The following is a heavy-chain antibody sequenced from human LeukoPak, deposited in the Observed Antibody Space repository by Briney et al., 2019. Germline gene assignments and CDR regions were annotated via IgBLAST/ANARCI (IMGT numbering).Heavy chain of an antibody. CDR2: TRNKANSYTT. D-gene: IGHD1-26*01. J-gene: IGHJ5*01. V-gene: IGHV3-72*01. CDR3: TRVLGGGILWFDY. CDR1: GFTFSDHY. Sequence: GGSLRLTCAASGFTFSDHYMDWVRQAPGKGPEWVGRTRNKANSYTTDYAASVKGRFTVSRDDSKNSLYLQMTSLKAEDTAVYYCTRVLGGGILWFDYWGQGALVTVSS.